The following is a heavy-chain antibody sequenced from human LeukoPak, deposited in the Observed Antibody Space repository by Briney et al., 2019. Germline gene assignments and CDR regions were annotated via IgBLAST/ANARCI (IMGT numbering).Heavy chain of an antibody. D-gene: IGHD2-2*01. CDR3: ARGPVVVPAATFAPSASFDY. V-gene: IGHV4-34*01. Sequence: SETLSLTCAVYGGSFSGYYWSWIRQPPGKGLEWIGEINHSGSTNYNPSLKSRVTISVDTSKNQFSLKLSSVTAADTAVYYCARGPVVVPAATFAPSASFDYWGQGTLVTVSS. J-gene: IGHJ4*02. CDR1: GGSFSGYY. CDR2: INHSGST.